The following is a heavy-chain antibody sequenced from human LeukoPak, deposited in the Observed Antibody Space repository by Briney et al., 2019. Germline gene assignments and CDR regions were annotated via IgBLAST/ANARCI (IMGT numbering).Heavy chain of an antibody. D-gene: IGHD1/OR15-1a*01. Sequence: GASVKVSCKASGYTFTNYAMNWVRQAPGQGLEWMGWINPNTGNPTYAQGFTGRFVFSLDTSVTTTYLQISGLKAEDTAVYYCARDRYNWNNPTFDYWGQGTLVTVSS. CDR3: ARDRYNWNNPTFDY. V-gene: IGHV7-4-1*02. CDR2: INPNTGNP. CDR1: GYTFTNYA. J-gene: IGHJ4*02.